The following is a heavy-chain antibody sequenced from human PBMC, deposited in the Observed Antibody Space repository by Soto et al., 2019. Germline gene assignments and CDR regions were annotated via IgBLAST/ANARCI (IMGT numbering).Heavy chain of an antibody. Sequence: QLQLQESGPGLVKPSETLSLTCTVSGGSISSSSYYWGWIRQPPGKGLEWIGSIYYSGSTYYNPSLKSRVTISVDTSKNQFSLKLSSVTAADTAVYYCARRAYSSSWYEGENWFDPWGQGTLVTVSS. CDR2: IYYSGST. D-gene: IGHD6-13*01. CDR1: GGSISSSSYY. CDR3: ARRAYSSSWYEGENWFDP. V-gene: IGHV4-39*01. J-gene: IGHJ5*02.